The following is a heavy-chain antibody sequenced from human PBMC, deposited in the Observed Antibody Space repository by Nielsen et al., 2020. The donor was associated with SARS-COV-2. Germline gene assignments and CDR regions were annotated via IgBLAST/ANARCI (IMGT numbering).Heavy chain of an antibody. CDR2: ISYDGSNK. Sequence: GESLKISCAASGLTFSSHGMHWVRQAPGKGLEWVTVISYDGSNKYYADSVKGRFTISRDNSKNTLYLQMNSLRAEDTAVYYCAKDRAEIADYYFDYWGQGTLVTVSS. J-gene: IGHJ4*02. D-gene: IGHD2/OR15-2a*01. CDR1: GLTFSSHG. CDR3: AKDRAEIADYYFDY. V-gene: IGHV3-30*18.